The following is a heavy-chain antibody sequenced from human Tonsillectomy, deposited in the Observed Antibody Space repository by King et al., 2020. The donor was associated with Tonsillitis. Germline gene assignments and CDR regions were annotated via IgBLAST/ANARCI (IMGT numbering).Heavy chain of an antibody. V-gene: IGHV3-33*08. D-gene: IGHD4-17*01. J-gene: IGHJ3*02. Sequence: VQLVESGGGVVQPGRSLRLSCAASGFTFSSYGMHWVRQAPGKGLEWVAVIWYDGSNKYYADSVKGRFTISRDNSKNTLYLQMNSLRAEDTAVYYCARDVLDYGDHTTEDAFDIWGQGTMVTVSS. CDR2: IWYDGSNK. CDR1: GFTFSSYG. CDR3: ARDVLDYGDHTTEDAFDI.